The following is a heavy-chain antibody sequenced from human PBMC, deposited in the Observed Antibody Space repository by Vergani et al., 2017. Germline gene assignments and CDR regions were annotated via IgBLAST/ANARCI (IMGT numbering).Heavy chain of an antibody. CDR3: TRHSAYYYDSSGYYYFDY. V-gene: IGHV3-73*02. CDR1: GFTFSGSA. J-gene: IGHJ4*02. Sequence: EVQLVESGGGLVQPGGSLKLSCAASGFTFSGSAMHWVRQASGKGLEWVGRIRSKANSYATAYAASVKGRFTISRADSKNTAYLQMNSLKTEDTAVYYCTRHSAYYYDSSGYYYFDYWGQGTLVTVSS. D-gene: IGHD3-22*01. CDR2: IRSKANSYAT.